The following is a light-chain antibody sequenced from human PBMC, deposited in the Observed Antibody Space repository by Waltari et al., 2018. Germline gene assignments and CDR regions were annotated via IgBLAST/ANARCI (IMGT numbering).Light chain of an antibody. J-gene: IGKJ5*01. Sequence: ERVMTQSPAILSVSPGERATLSCRASQSVSSNLAWYQQKPGQAPRLLIYGASTRATGIPARFSGSGSGTEFTLTISSLQSEDSAVYYCQQYHDWLPIPFGQGTRLETK. CDR1: QSVSSN. CDR3: QQYHDWLPIP. V-gene: IGKV3-15*01. CDR2: GAS.